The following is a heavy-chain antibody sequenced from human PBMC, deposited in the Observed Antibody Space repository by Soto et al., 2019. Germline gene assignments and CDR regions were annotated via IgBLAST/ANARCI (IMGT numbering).Heavy chain of an antibody. J-gene: IGHJ5*02. CDR3: AKTKEGGFDP. CDR2: FHYSLNT. Sequence: QVQLQESGPGLVRPSETLSLTCTVSGDSITSNYWSWIRQSPGQGLEWIGYFHYSLNTNYNPSLKRRVIISVDTSKNQFFLQLTSVTAADTAMYYCAKTKEGGFDPWGQGILVTVSS. V-gene: IGHV4-59*01. CDR1: GDSITSNY. D-gene: IGHD3-16*01.